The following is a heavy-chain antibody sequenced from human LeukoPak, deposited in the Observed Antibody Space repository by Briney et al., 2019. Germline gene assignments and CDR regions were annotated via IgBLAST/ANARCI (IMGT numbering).Heavy chain of an antibody. CDR2: ISGSGGST. V-gene: IGHV3-23*01. CDR3: AKDPRIVVVPAVGSAY. J-gene: IGHJ4*02. Sequence: GGSLRLSCAASGFTFSSYSMEWVRQAPGKGLEWVSAISGSGGSTYYADSVKGRFTISRDNSKNTLYLQMNSLRAEDTAVYYCAKDPRIVVVPAVGSAYWGQGTLVTVSS. D-gene: IGHD2-2*01. CDR1: GFTFSSYS.